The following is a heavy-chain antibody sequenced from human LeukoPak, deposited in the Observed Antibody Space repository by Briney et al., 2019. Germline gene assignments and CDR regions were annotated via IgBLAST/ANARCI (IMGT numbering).Heavy chain of an antibody. CDR2: INSDGSSI. Sequence: GGSLRLSCAASGFTFSSYWMHWVRHAPEKGLVWVSRINSDGSSITYADSVKGRFTISRDNAKNTLYLQMNSLRVEDTAVYYCAREGRVSGYDFDCWGQGTLVTVSS. CDR1: GFTFSSYW. V-gene: IGHV3-74*03. CDR3: AREGRVSGYDFDC. J-gene: IGHJ4*02. D-gene: IGHD5-12*01.